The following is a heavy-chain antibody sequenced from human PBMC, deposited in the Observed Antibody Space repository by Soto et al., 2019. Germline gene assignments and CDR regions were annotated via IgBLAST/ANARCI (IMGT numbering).Heavy chain of an antibody. J-gene: IGHJ4*02. D-gene: IGHD3-9*01. V-gene: IGHV3-30*02. Sequence: GGSLRLSCAASGITFSDYGMHWVRQAPGKGLEWVAGVWKDGSNRYYVDSVKGRFTISRDNSKNTLYLQMNSLRDEDTAVYYCAKVPRGSNLGYYNFWGQGTLVTVSS. CDR2: VWKDGSNR. CDR3: AKVPRGSNLGYYNF. CDR1: GITFSDYG.